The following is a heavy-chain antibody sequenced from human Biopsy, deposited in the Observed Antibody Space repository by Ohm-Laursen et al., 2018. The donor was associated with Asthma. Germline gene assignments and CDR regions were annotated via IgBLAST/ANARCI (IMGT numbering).Heavy chain of an antibody. J-gene: IGHJ6*02. CDR1: GGTFSRYA. CDR2: IIPIFGTS. D-gene: IGHD5-12*01. V-gene: IGHV1-69*13. Sequence: GASVKVSCKASGGTFSRYAISWVRQAPGQGLEWMGGIIPIFGTSNYAQKFQGRVTFTADESTSTAYLELTSLRFEDTAVYYCARGYSGTDRIVYYYSGMEVWGQGTTVTVSS. CDR3: ARGYSGTDRIVYYYSGMEV.